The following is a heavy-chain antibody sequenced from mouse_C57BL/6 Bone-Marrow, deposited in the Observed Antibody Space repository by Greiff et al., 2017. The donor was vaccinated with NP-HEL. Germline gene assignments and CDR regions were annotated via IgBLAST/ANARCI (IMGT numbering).Heavy chain of an antibody. CDR3: ARNYYGSSYWYFDV. J-gene: IGHJ1*03. Sequence: DVHLVESGGGLVQPGGSLSLSCAASGFTFTDYYMSWVRQPPGKALEWLGFIRNKANGYTTEYSASVKGRFTISRDNSQSILYLQMNALGAEDSATYYCARNYYGSSYWYFDVWGTGTTVTVSS. D-gene: IGHD1-1*01. V-gene: IGHV7-3*01. CDR1: GFTFTDYY. CDR2: IRNKANGYTT.